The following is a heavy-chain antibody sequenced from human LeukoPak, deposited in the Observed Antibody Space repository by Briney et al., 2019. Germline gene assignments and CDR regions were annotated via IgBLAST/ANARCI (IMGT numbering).Heavy chain of an antibody. D-gene: IGHD4-11*01. CDR1: GCSISSSNW. CDR3: ARKLQGDYYYYYGMDV. V-gene: IGHV4-4*02. CDR2: IYHSGST. J-gene: IGHJ6*02. Sequence: SGTLSLTCAVSGCSISSSNWWSWVRQPPGKGMEWIGEIYHSGSTNYNPSLKSRVTISVDKSKNQFSLKLSSVTAADTAVYYCARKLQGDYYYYYGMDVWGQGTTVTVSS.